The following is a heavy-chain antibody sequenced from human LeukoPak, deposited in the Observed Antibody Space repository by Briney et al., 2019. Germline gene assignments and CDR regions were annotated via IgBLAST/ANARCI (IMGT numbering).Heavy chain of an antibody. V-gene: IGHV4-59*08. CDR3: ARQYSGYDFWDAFDI. CDR2: IYYSGST. Sequence: SETLSLTCTVSGGSISSYYWSWIRQPSGKGLEWIGYIYYSGSTNYNPSLKSRVTISVDTSKNQFSLKLSSVTAADTAVYYCARQYSGYDFWDAFDIWGQGTMVTVSS. D-gene: IGHD5-12*01. CDR1: GGSISSYY. J-gene: IGHJ3*02.